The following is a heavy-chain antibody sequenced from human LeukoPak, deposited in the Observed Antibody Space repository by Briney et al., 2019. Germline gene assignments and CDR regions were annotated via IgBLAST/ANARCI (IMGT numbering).Heavy chain of an antibody. J-gene: IGHJ3*02. CDR3: ARDEVVGAFDI. CDR2: IYYSGST. D-gene: IGHD2-2*01. Sequence: SETLSLTCTVSGGSISSYYWSWIRQPSGKGLEWIGYIYYSGSTNYNPSLKSRVTISVDTSKNQFSLKLSSVTAADTAVYYCARDEVVGAFDIWGQGTMVTVSS. V-gene: IGHV4-59*01. CDR1: GGSISSYY.